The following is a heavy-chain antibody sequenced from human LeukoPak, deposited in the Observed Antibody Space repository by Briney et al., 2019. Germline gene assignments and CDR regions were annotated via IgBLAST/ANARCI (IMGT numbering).Heavy chain of an antibody. D-gene: IGHD6-13*01. J-gene: IGHJ4*02. V-gene: IGHV3-23*01. CDR3: AKDQSRSTSWMFDS. CDR2: IRSDGGRT. Sequence: GGSLRLSCAASGFTFSTYAMTWVRQAPGKGLEWVSAIRSDGGRTFYADSVKGRFTISRDNSKNRLYLQMNSLRAEDTAVYYCAKDQSRSTSWMFDSWGQGTVVTVSS. CDR1: GFTFSTYA.